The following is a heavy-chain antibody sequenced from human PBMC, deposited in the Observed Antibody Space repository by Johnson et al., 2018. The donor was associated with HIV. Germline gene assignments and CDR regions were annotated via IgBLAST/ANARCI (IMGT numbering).Heavy chain of an antibody. CDR1: GFIFSDYA. Sequence: QVQLVESGGGVVQPGRSLRLSCAASGFIFSDYAIHWVRQAPGQGLEWVSVLSYDGRNTKYADPVKGRFTISRDNSKNTLYLQMNSLRAEDTAVNYCARDSYINGATKDAFDIWGQGTMVTVSS. D-gene: IGHD1-20*01. CDR3: ARDSYINGATKDAFDI. V-gene: IGHV3-30*03. CDR2: LSYDGRNT. J-gene: IGHJ3*02.